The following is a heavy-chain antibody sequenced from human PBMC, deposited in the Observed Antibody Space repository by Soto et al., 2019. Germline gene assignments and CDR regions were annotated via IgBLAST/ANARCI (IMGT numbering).Heavy chain of an antibody. CDR1: GYTFTSYG. V-gene: IGHV1-18*04. CDR2: ISAYNGNT. D-gene: IGHD3-22*01. J-gene: IGHJ3*02. CDR3: ARDPYYYDSSGSHDAFDI. Sequence: ASVKVSCKASGYTFTSYGVSWVRQAPGQGLEWMGWISAYNGNTNYAQKLQGRVTMTTDTSTSTAYMELRSLRSDDTAVYYCARDPYYYDSSGSHDAFDIWGQGTMVTVSS.